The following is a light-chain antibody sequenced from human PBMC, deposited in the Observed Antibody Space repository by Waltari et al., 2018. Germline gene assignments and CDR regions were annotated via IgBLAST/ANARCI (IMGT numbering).Light chain of an antibody. J-gene: IGKJ2*03. CDR1: QSVSSH. CDR3: YQHSSGYS. V-gene: IGKV3-11*01. CDR2: GAS. Sequence: VIMTQSPAILSLSPGERATLSCRASQSVSSHLAWYQQKPGQAPRLLIYGASSRATGIPDRFSGSGSGTDFTLISSILEPEDVGVDHCYQHSSGYSFGQGTKVEIK.